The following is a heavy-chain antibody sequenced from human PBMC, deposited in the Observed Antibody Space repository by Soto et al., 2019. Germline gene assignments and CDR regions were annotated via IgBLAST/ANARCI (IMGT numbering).Heavy chain of an antibody. J-gene: IGHJ5*02. CDR2: IYHSGST. V-gene: IGHV4-30-2*01. CDR1: GGSISSGGYS. CDR3: ARVPAP. Sequence: PSETLSLTCAVSGGSISSGGYSWSWFRQPPGEGLEWIGYIYHSGSTYYSPSLKSRVTISVDRSKNQFSLKLSSVTAADTAVYYCARVPAPWGQGTLVTVSS.